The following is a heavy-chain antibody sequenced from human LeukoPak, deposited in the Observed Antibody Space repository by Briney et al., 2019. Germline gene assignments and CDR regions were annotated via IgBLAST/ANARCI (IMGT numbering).Heavy chain of an antibody. V-gene: IGHV3-21*01. Sequence: GGSLRLSCAASGFTFSSYSMNWVRQAPGKGLEWVSSITSSSSYIYYADSVKGRFTISRDNAKNSLYLQMNSLRAEDTAVYYCARAVDTAMTDYWGQGTLVTVSS. CDR2: ITSSSSYI. CDR3: ARAVDTAMTDY. D-gene: IGHD5-18*01. J-gene: IGHJ4*02. CDR1: GFTFSSYS.